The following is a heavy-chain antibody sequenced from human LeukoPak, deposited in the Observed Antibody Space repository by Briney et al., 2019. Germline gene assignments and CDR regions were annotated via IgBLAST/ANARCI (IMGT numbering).Heavy chain of an antibody. D-gene: IGHD3-22*01. J-gene: IGHJ4*02. CDR2: IDSTGDYT. V-gene: IGHV3-23*01. CDR3: AKGSSGGRPYYFDY. Sequence: GGSLRLSCAASGFTFRSYAMSWVRQAPGKGLDWVSAIDSTGDYTYHADSVKGRLTISRDNSKNTLYLQMDILRAEDTAIYYCAKGSSGGRPYYFDYWGQGTLVTVSS. CDR1: GFTFRSYA.